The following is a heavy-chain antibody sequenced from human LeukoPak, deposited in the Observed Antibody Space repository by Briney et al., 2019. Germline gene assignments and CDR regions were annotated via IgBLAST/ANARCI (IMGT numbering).Heavy chain of an antibody. CDR1: GFTFNSYN. V-gene: IGHV3-48*01. CDR2: ISSGGITI. D-gene: IGHD3-10*01. Sequence: PGGSLRLSCATSGFTFNSYNMNWVRQAPGRGLERVSYISSGGITIYYEDSVKGRFTISRDNAKNSLYLHMNSLRVEDTAVYYCARVRGSSSSPPDVWGKGTTVIVAS. J-gene: IGHJ6*04. CDR3: ARVRGSSSSPPDV.